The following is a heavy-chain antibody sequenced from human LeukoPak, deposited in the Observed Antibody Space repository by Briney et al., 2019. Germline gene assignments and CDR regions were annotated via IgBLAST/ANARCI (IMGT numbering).Heavy chain of an antibody. CDR1: GGSISSYY. J-gene: IGHJ4*02. CDR2: IYYSGST. CDR3: ARHALRGYSYGYTDY. D-gene: IGHD5-18*01. Sequence: SETLSLTCTVSGGSISSYYWGWIRQPPGKGLEWIGYIYYSGSTNYNPSLKSRVTISVDTSKNQFSLKLSSVTAADTAVYYCARHALRGYSYGYTDYWGQGTLVTVSS. V-gene: IGHV4-59*08.